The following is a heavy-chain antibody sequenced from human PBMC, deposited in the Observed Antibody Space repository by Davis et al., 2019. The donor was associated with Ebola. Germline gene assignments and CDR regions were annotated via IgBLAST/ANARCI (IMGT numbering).Heavy chain of an antibody. D-gene: IGHD3-10*01. Sequence: MPSETLSLICAVYGGSFSGYYWSWIRQPPGKGLEWIGEINHSGRTNYNPSLKSRVTISVDTSKNQFSLKLSSVTAADTAVYHCARGGSGGYGMDVWGQGTTVTVSS. CDR1: GGSFSGYY. J-gene: IGHJ6*02. V-gene: IGHV4-34*01. CDR2: INHSGRT. CDR3: ARGGSGGYGMDV.